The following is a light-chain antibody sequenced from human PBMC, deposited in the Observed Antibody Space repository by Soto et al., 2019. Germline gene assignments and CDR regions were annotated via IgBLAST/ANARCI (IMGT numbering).Light chain of an antibody. V-gene: IGKV3-20*01. CDR3: QQHGMSSFT. CDR1: QSVSSKT. Sequence: EIGLTQSPCTLSLSPGERATLSCRASQSVSSKTLAWYQLRPGQAPWVVSYGAATLDTGIPERFSGRGSGTDFTLTISRLEPDDLAWYYCQQHGMSSFTFGTGTQVAI. J-gene: IGKJ3*01. CDR2: GAA.